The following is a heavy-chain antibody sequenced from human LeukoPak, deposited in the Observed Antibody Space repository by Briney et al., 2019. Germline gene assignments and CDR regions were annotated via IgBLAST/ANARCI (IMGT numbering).Heavy chain of an antibody. CDR2: IRNKANSYTT. CDR1: GFTFSDHH. Sequence: GGSLRLSCAASGFTFSDHHIDWVRQAPGKGLEWVGRIRNKANSYTTEYAASVKGRFTISRDDSKNSLYLQMNSLKTEDTAVYYCARGSYFDYWDQGTLVTVSS. J-gene: IGHJ4*02. CDR3: ARGSYFDY. V-gene: IGHV3-72*01. D-gene: IGHD3-10*01.